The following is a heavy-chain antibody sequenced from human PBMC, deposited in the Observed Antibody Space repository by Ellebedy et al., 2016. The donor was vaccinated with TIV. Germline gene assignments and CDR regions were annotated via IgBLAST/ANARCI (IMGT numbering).Heavy chain of an antibody. CDR3: ARAGFGELSRIDH. CDR2: SSSNGGST. V-gene: IGHV3-64*02. Sequence: GESLKISCAASGFTFSNHAMHWVRQAPGKGLEYVSASSSNGGSTYYADSVKGRFTISRDNSKNTLYLQMGSLRADDMAVYFCARAGFGELSRIDHWGQGTLVTVSS. J-gene: IGHJ4*02. CDR1: GFTFSNHA. D-gene: IGHD3-10*01.